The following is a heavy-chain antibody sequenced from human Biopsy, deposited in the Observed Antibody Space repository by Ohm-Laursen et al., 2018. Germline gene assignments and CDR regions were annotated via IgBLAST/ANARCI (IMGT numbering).Heavy chain of an antibody. J-gene: IGHJ4*02. CDR3: ARVVGAATGFDQ. CDR1: GGSISGYY. CDR2: IWSSGTT. V-gene: IGHV4-59*01. Sequence: PGTLSLTCSISGGSISGYYWNWIRQSSGKGLDWVGYIWSSGTTDYNPSLQSRVSMSLELSTDQFSLKVDSVTAADTAVYYCARVVGAATGFDQWGQGIPVTVSS. D-gene: IGHD1-26*01.